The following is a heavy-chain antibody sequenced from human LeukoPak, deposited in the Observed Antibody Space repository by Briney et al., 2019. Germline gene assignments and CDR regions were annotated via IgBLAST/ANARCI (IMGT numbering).Heavy chain of an antibody. CDR1: GFTFSSYS. CDR3: AGGYCSSTSCYRHMDV. J-gene: IGHJ6*03. V-gene: IGHV3-48*04. Sequence: GGSLRLSCAASGFTFSSYSMNWVRQAPGKGLEWVSYISSSSSTIYYSDSVKGRFTISRDNAKNSLYLQMNSLRAEDTAVYYCAGGYCSSTSCYRHMDVWGKGTTVTISS. D-gene: IGHD2-2*01. CDR2: ISSSSSTI.